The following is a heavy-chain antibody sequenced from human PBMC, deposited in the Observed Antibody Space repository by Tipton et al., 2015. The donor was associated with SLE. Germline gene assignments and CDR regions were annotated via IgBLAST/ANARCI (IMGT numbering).Heavy chain of an antibody. CDR1: GGSISSGSYY. V-gene: IGHV4-61*02. CDR2: IYTSGST. CDR3: ARGLNYYDSSGYYPFYYMGV. J-gene: IGHJ6*03. Sequence: TLSLTCTVSGGSISSGSYYWSWIRQPAGKGLEWIGRIYTSGSTNYNPSLKSRVTISVDTSKNQFSLKLSSVTAADTAVYYCARGLNYYDSSGYYPFYYMGVWGKGTTVTVSS. D-gene: IGHD3-22*01.